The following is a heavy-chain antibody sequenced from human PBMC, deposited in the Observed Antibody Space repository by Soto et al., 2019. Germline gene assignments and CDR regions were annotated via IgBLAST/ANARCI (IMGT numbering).Heavy chain of an antibody. Sequence: SETLSLTCAVSGYSIASGYYWAWLRQSPGKGLEWIGSIYHAGSVYYNPSLNSRVAVSLDTSKNHFSLKLTSVTAADTAVYYCARTCDYYGMDVWGQGTTVTVSS. CDR2: IYHAGSV. CDR3: ARTCDYYGMDV. J-gene: IGHJ6*02. V-gene: IGHV4-38-2*01. CDR1: GYSIASGYY.